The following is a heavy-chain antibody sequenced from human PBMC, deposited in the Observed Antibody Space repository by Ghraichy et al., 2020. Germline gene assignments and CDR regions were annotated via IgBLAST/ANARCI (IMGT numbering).Heavy chain of an antibody. V-gene: IGHV1-46*03. CDR1: GYTFPSFF. Sequence: ASVKVSCQASGYTFPSFFMHWVRQAPGQGLEWMGIINPSGGSTSYGQKFRGRVTMTRDTSTSTVYMELSSLRSEDTAVYYCARGLWSGDYTGYYYYALDVWGQGTTVTVSS. D-gene: IGHD3-3*01. CDR3: ARGLWSGDYTGYYYYALDV. J-gene: IGHJ6*02. CDR2: INPSGGST.